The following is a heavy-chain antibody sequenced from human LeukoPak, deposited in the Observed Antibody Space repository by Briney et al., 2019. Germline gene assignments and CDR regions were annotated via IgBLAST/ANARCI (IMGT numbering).Heavy chain of an antibody. CDR3: ATRTGTTGGAFDI. CDR1: GYTFTGYY. Sequence: ASVKVSCKASGYTFTGYYMHWVRQAPGQGLEWMGIINPSGGSTSYAQKFQGRVTMTRDTSTSTVYMELSSLRSEDTAVYYCATRTGTTGGAFDIWGQGTMVTVSS. CDR2: INPSGGST. J-gene: IGHJ3*02. V-gene: IGHV1-46*01. D-gene: IGHD1-1*01.